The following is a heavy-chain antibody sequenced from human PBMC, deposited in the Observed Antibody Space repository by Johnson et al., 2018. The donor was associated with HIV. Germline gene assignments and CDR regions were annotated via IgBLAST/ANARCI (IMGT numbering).Heavy chain of an antibody. D-gene: IGHD6-25*01. J-gene: IGHJ3*02. CDR3: AKDSATDPFDI. CDR2: IKQDGYEK. V-gene: IGHV3-7*01. CDR1: GFTFSSYW. Sequence: EQLVESGGGLVQPGRSLKLSCAASGFTFSSYWMNWVRQAPGQGLEWVANIKQDGYEKYYADSVKGRFTISRDNSKNTLYLQMNSLRAEDTAVYYCAKDSATDPFDIWGQGTMVTVSS.